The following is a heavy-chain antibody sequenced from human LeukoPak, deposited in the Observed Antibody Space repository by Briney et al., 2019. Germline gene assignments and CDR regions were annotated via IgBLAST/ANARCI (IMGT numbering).Heavy chain of an antibody. CDR3: ARAGGLHETLPSDP. Sequence: ASVKVSCKTSGYTFTGYYMHWVRQAPGQGLEWMGWISAYNGNTNYAEKLQGRVTMTTDTSTSTAYMELRSLRSDDTAVYYCARAGGLHETLPSDPWGQGTLVTVSS. J-gene: IGHJ5*02. CDR1: GYTFTGYY. V-gene: IGHV1-18*04. D-gene: IGHD4-11*01. CDR2: ISAYNGNT.